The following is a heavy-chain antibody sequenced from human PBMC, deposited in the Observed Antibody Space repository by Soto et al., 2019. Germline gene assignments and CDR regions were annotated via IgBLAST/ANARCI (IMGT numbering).Heavy chain of an antibody. Sequence: PSETLSLTCNVSGGAISSGGYHWSWIRQYPGKGLEWIGHTFHSGSTTYNPSLQSRLTISVDTSKNQFSLHLISVTAADTAVYFCARGGVVTRHFASWGKGTLVTVSS. V-gene: IGHV4-31*03. D-gene: IGHD3-3*01. CDR1: GGAISSGGYH. CDR2: TFHSGST. CDR3: ARGGVVTRHFAS. J-gene: IGHJ4*02.